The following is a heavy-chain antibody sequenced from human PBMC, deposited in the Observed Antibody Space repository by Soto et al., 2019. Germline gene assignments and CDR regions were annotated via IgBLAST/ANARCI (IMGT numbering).Heavy chain of an antibody. D-gene: IGHD2-15*01. Sequence: GGSLRLSCAASGFTFSSYSMNWVRQAPGKGLEWVSYISSSSNPIYYADSVKGRFTISRDNAKNSLYLQMNSLRPEDTAVYYCARDSLVAAMFRIAFDIWGQGTMVTVSS. J-gene: IGHJ3*02. CDR2: ISSSSNPI. CDR3: ARDSLVAAMFRIAFDI. CDR1: GFTFSSYS. V-gene: IGHV3-48*01.